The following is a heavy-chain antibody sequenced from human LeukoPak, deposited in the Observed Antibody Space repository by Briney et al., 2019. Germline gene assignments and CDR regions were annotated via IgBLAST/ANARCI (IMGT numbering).Heavy chain of an antibody. D-gene: IGHD2-15*01. V-gene: IGHV4-30-2*01. J-gene: IGHJ3*02. Sequence: PSQTLSLTCAVSGGSISSGGYSWSWIRQPPGKGLEWIGYIYHSGSTYYNPSLKSRVTISVDRSKNQFSLKLSSVTAADTAVYYCARAGRYCSGGSCLNDAFDIWGQGTMVTVSS. CDR1: GGSISSGGYS. CDR2: IYHSGST. CDR3: ARAGRYCSGGSCLNDAFDI.